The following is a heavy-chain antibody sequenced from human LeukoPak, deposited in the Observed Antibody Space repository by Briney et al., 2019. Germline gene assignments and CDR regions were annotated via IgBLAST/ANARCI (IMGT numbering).Heavy chain of an antibody. CDR3: AKVADHALQYYFDY. CDR1: GFTFSSYA. V-gene: IGHV3-23*01. J-gene: IGHJ4*02. Sequence: GGSLRLSCAASGFTFSSYAMSWVRQAPGKELEWVSAMSGRGNITNYVDSVKGRFTISRDNSKNTLYLQMNSLRAEDTAVYYCAKVADHALQYYFDYWGQGTLVTVSS. CDR2: MSGRGNIT. D-gene: IGHD5-24*01.